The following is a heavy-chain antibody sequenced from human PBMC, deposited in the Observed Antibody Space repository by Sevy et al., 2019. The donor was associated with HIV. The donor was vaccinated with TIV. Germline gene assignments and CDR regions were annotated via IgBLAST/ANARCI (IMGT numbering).Heavy chain of an antibody. Sequence: SETPSLTCTVSGGSISSYYWSWIRQPPGKGLEWIGYIYYSGSTNYNPSLKSRVTISVDTSKNQFSLKLSSVTAADTAVYYCARVIGGSGGFDYWGQGTLVTVSS. CDR2: IYYSGST. V-gene: IGHV4-59*01. J-gene: IGHJ4*02. CDR1: GGSISSYY. CDR3: ARVIGGSGGFDY. D-gene: IGHD3-10*01.